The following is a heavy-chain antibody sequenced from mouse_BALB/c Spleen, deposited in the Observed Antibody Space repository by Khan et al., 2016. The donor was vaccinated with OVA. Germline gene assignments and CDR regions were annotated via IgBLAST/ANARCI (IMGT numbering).Heavy chain of an antibody. CDR2: IWAGGST. J-gene: IGHJ4*01. D-gene: IGHD2-10*01. CDR3: AIETAYYGNYEAMDY. Sequence: VQLQESGPGLVAPSQSLSITCTVSGFSLRNYAVNWVRQPPGKGLEWLGIIWAGGSTNYNSALMSKLSIRKDNSKSQVFLKMNSLQTDDTAMYYCAIETAYYGNYEAMDYWGQGTSVIVSS. V-gene: IGHV2-9*02. CDR1: GFSLRNYA.